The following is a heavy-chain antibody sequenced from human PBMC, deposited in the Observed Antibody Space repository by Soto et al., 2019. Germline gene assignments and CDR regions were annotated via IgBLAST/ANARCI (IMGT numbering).Heavy chain of an antibody. D-gene: IGHD3-22*01. Sequence: LRLSCAGSGFNLSDHYIDWVRQAPGEGLEWVGRSRDKPQGYSTAYAASVKGRFTTSRDESKNSAYLQMNSLKTEDTAVYYCVRATYFSDSSGYTRCLDYWGQGTLVTVSS. CDR1: GFNLSDHY. J-gene: IGHJ4*02. V-gene: IGHV3-72*01. CDR3: VRATYFSDSSGYTRCLDY. CDR2: SRDKPQGYST.